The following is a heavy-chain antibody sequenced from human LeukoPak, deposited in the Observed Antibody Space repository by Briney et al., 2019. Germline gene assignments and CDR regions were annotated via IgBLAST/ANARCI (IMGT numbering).Heavy chain of an antibody. CDR2: IYSGGTT. V-gene: IGHV3-66*01. J-gene: IGHJ4*02. D-gene: IGHD6-6*01. CDR1: GFTVSSNY. CDR3: ARDPLVNVSSLADY. Sequence: GGSLRLSCAASGFTVSSNYMSWVRQAPGKGLEWVSVIYSGGTTYYADSVKGRFTISRDNSKNTLYLQMNSLRAEDTAVYYCARDPLVNVSSLADYWGQGTLVTVSS.